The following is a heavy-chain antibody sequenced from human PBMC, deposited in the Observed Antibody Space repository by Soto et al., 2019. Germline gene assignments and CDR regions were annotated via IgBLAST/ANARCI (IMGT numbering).Heavy chain of an antibody. CDR2: MNPNSGNT. CDR3: ARVGHDILTGYPTEDYYYMDV. J-gene: IGHJ6*03. CDR1: GYTFTSYD. D-gene: IGHD3-9*01. V-gene: IGHV1-8*01. Sequence: ASVMVSCKASGYTFTSYDINWVRQATGQGLEWMGWMNPNSGNTGYAQKFQGRVTMTRNTSISTAYMELSSLRSEDTAVYYCARVGHDILTGYPTEDYYYMDVWGKGTTVTVSS.